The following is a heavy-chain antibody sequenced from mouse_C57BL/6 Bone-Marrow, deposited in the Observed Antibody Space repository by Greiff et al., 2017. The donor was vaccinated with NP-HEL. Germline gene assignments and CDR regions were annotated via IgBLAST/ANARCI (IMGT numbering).Heavy chain of an antibody. J-gene: IGHJ3*01. CDR3: TSLLSLFAY. V-gene: IGHV14-4*01. CDR1: GFNIKDDY. Sequence: EVQLQQSGAELVRPGASVNLSCTASGFNIKDDYMHWVKQRPEQGLEWIGWIDPENGDTEYASKFQGKATITADTSSNTAYLQLSSLTSEDTAVYYCTSLLSLFAYWGQGTLVTVSA. CDR2: IDPENGDT. D-gene: IGHD1-1*02.